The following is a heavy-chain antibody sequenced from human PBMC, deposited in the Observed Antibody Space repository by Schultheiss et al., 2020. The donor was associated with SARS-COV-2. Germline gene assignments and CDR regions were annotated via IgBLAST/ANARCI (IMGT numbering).Heavy chain of an antibody. Sequence: GESLKISCKGSGYSFTSYWIGWVRQMPGKGLEWMGIIYPGDSDTRYSPSFQGQVTISADKSISTAYLQWSSLKASDTAMYYCARLREVYDSSGYDAFDIWGQGTMVTVSS. CDR1: GYSFTSYW. CDR2: IYPGDSDT. D-gene: IGHD3-22*01. J-gene: IGHJ3*02. CDR3: ARLREVYDSSGYDAFDI. V-gene: IGHV5-51*01.